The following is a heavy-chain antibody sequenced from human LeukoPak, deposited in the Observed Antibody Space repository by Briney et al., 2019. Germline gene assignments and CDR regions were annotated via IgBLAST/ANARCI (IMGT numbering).Heavy chain of an antibody. Sequence: SETLSLTCAVSGGSISSSNWWSGVRPPPGEGVGWIGESYHSGGTNYNPSLKGRVTMSVDKSKNQFSLNLYSVTAADTAVYYCAREAAAGNWFDPWGQGTLVTVSS. J-gene: IGHJ5*02. D-gene: IGHD6-13*01. CDR3: AREAAAGNWFDP. CDR1: GGSISSSNW. V-gene: IGHV4-4*02. CDR2: SYHSGGT.